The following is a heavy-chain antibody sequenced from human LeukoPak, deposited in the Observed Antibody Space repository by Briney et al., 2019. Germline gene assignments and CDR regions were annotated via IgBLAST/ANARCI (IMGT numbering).Heavy chain of an antibody. CDR1: LDSTTSNF. J-gene: IGHJ4*02. CDR3: AREILGGFNPGAY. V-gene: IGHV4-4*02. D-gene: IGHD1-14*01. CDR2: IHRSGSP. Sequence: PSETLSLTCTVSLDSTTSNFWSWVRHPPGKGLEWIGEIHRSGSPNYNPSLQSRVTISIDRSRNQIVLELSSGTAADTAFYYCAREILGGFNPGAYWGQGTLVTVSS.